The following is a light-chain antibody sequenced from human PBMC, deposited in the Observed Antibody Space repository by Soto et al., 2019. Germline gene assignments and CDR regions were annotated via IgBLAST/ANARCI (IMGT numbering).Light chain of an antibody. CDR3: AAWDDSLNGYV. V-gene: IGLV1-44*01. CDR2: GNN. Sequence: QSVLTQPPSASVTPGQRVTISCSGSSSNIGSNTVNWYHQLPGTAPKLLNYGNNQRPSGVPDRFSGSKSGTSASLAISGLQSEDEADYYCAAWDDSLNGYVFGTGTKVTVL. J-gene: IGLJ1*01. CDR1: SSNIGSNT.